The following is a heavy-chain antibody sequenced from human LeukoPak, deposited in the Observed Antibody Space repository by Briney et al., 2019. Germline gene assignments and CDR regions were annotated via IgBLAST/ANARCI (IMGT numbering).Heavy chain of an antibody. V-gene: IGHV1-8*01. CDR1: GYTFTSYD. J-gene: IGHJ5*02. Sequence: ASVKVSCKASGYTFTSYDINWVRQATGQGLEWMGWMNPNSGNTGYAQKFQGRVTMTRNTSISTAYMELSSLRSEDTAVYYCARDIEQWLTQNWSDPWGQGTLVTVSS. D-gene: IGHD6-19*01. CDR2: MNPNSGNT. CDR3: ARDIEQWLTQNWSDP.